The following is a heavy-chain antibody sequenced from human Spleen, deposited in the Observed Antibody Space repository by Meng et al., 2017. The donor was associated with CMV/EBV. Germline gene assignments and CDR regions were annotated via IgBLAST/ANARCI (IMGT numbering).Heavy chain of an antibody. V-gene: IGHV4-39*07. D-gene: IGHD3-3*01. CDR2: IFSTGTT. CDR1: GGSIDSSRDY. J-gene: IGHJ6*02. Sequence: SETLSLTCSVSGGSIDSSRDYWGWIRQPPGKGLEWIGNIFSTGTTNYNPSLKSRVTISVDTSKNQFSLKLSSVTAADTAVYYCARGSLPRRHTIFGVVNGMDVWGQGTTVTVSS. CDR3: ARGSLPRRHTIFGVVNGMDV.